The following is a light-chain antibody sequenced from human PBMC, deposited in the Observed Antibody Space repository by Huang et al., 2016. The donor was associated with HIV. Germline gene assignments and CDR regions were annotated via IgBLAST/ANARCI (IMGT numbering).Light chain of an antibody. V-gene: IGKV3-11*01. J-gene: IGKJ1*01. CDR3: QHRSRWPPWT. Sequence: EIVLTQSPGTLSLSPGERATLSCRASQSLSTYLAWYQQKPGQAPRLLIYDSFNRATCIPARFSGSGSGTDFTLTISSLEPEDFAVYYCQHRSRWPPWTFGQGTKVESK. CDR2: DSF. CDR1: QSLSTY.